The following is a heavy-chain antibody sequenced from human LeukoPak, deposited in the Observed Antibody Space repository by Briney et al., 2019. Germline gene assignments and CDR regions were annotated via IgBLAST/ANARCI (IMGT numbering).Heavy chain of an antibody. J-gene: IGHJ4*02. Sequence: PSETLSLTCAVYGGSFSGYYWSWIRQPTGKGLEWIGEINHSGSTNYNPSLKSRVTISVDTSKNQFSLKLSSVTAADTAVYYCARVYYDSSPFVYYFDYWGQGTLVTVSS. CDR2: INHSGST. V-gene: IGHV4-34*01. CDR3: ARVYYDSSPFVYYFDY. D-gene: IGHD3-22*01. CDR1: GGSFSGYY.